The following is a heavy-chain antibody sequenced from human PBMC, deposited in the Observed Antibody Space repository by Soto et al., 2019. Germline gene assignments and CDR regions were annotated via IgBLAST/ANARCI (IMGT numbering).Heavy chain of an antibody. J-gene: IGHJ4*02. Sequence: QVQLVDSGGGVVQPGRSLRLSCAASGFTFSTYGMHWVRQAPGKGLEWVALIWSDGTNKYYADSVKGRFTISRDNSKKTLYLQMNSLRAEDTAVYYCVRVFDTYYFDLWGQGNMVTVSS. CDR2: IWSDGTNK. D-gene: IGHD3-9*01. CDR1: GFTFSTYG. CDR3: VRVFDTYYFDL. V-gene: IGHV3-33*01.